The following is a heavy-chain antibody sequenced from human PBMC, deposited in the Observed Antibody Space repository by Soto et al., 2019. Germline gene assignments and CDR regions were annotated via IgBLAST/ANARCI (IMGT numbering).Heavy chain of an antibody. CDR2: VTNSASNT. J-gene: IGHJ3*02. V-gene: IGHV3-23*01. Sequence: EVQLLESGGGLVQPGGSLRLSCAASGFTFSTYAMTWVRQAPGKGLEWVSSVTNSASNTYHADSVKGRFTISRDNSKNMLFLQMNRLRAEDTALYYYAKDLAATATGDSFDIWGQGTMVTVSS. D-gene: IGHD1-1*01. CDR3: AKDLAATATGDSFDI. CDR1: GFTFSTYA.